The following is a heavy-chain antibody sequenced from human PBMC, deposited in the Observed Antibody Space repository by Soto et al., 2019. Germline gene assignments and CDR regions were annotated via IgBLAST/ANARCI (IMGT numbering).Heavy chain of an antibody. V-gene: IGHV4-39*01. D-gene: IGHD5-12*01. CDR3: ARTMDRRDGYNPAFFDY. J-gene: IGHJ4*02. CDR2: IYYSGST. Sequence: QLQLQESGPGLVKPSETLSLTCTVSGGSISSSSYYWGWIRQPPGKGLEWIGSIYYSGSTYYNPSLKSRVTISVDTSKNQSSLKLSSVTAADTAVYYCARTMDRRDGYNPAFFDYWGQGTLVTVSS. CDR1: GGSISSSSYY.